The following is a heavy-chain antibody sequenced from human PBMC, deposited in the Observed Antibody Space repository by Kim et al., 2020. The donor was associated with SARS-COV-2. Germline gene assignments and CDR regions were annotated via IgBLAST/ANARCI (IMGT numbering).Heavy chain of an antibody. V-gene: IGHV1-3*01. J-gene: IGHJ4*02. CDR2: INAGNGNT. CDR3: ARGLTRVGAVDY. CDR1: GYTFTSYA. Sequence: ASVKVSCKASGYTFTSYAMHWVRQAPGQRLEWMGWINAGNGNTKYSQKFQGRVTITRDTSASTAYMELSSLRSEDTAVYYCARGLTRVGAVDYWGQGTLVTVSS. D-gene: IGHD1-26*01.